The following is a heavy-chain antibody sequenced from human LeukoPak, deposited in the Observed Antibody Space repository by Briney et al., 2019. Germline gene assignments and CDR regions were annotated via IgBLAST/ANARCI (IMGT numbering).Heavy chain of an antibody. Sequence: GGSLRLSCAATGLSVSSNFMSWVRQAPGEGLEWVSVIYGGGSTYYADSVKGRFTISRDNSKNTLYLQMNNLRAEDTAVYYCARDEGYSYGHDYWGQGTLVTVSS. V-gene: IGHV3-66*01. CDR3: ARDEGYSYGHDY. J-gene: IGHJ4*02. CDR1: GLSVSSNF. CDR2: IYGGGST. D-gene: IGHD5-18*01.